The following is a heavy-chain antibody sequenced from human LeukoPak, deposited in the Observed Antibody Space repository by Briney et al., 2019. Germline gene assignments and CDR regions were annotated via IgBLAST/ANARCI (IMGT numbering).Heavy chain of an antibody. CDR2: ISYDGSNK. V-gene: IGHV3-30*04. D-gene: IGHD3-10*01. CDR1: GFTFSSYA. Sequence: GGSLRLSCAASGFTFSSYAMHWVRQAPGKGLEWVAVISYDGSNKYYADSVKGRFTISRDNSKNTLYLQMNSLRAEDTAVYYCARAGKICTSCYPPVLWFGGLFDYWGQGTLVTVSS. J-gene: IGHJ4*02. CDR3: ARAGKICTSCYPPVLWFGGLFDY.